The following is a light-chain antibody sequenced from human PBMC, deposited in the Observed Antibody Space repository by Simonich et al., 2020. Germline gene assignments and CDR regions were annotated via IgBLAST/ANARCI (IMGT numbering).Light chain of an antibody. Sequence: DIVMTQSPDSLAVSLGERATINCKSRQSVLYSSNNKNYLAWYQQKPGQTLKRLIYWESTRESGVPDRFSGSGSVTDFTLTISSLQAEDVAVYYCQQYYSTPQTFGQGTKVEIK. CDR1: QSVLYSSNNKNY. CDR2: WES. J-gene: IGKJ1*01. CDR3: QQYYSTPQT. V-gene: IGKV4-1*01.